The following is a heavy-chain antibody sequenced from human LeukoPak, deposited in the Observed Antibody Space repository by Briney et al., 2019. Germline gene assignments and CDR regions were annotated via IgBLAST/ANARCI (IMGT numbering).Heavy chain of an antibody. V-gene: IGHV4-59*01. Sequence: PSETLSLTCTVSGGSISSYYWSWIRQPPGKGLEWIGHIYYSGSTNYNPSLKSRVTISVDTSKNQFSLKLSSVTAADTAVYYCARSYYYDSSGSGFDYWGQGTLVTVSS. D-gene: IGHD3-22*01. J-gene: IGHJ4*02. CDR3: ARSYYYDSSGSGFDY. CDR1: GGSISSYY. CDR2: IYYSGST.